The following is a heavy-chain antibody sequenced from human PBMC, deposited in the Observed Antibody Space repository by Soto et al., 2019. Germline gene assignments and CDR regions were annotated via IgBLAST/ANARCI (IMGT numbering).Heavy chain of an antibody. CDR1: RYTFSAYY. Sequence: ASVKVSCKTSRYTFSAYYMHWVRQAPGQGLEWMGWINPKSGGTLYAQKFQGRVTMTRDTSISTAYMELSRLRSDDTAVYYCARGGTFAYDTSGYSVYWGQGTLVTVSS. D-gene: IGHD3-22*01. V-gene: IGHV1-2*02. J-gene: IGHJ4*02. CDR3: ARGGTFAYDTSGYSVY. CDR2: INPKSGGT.